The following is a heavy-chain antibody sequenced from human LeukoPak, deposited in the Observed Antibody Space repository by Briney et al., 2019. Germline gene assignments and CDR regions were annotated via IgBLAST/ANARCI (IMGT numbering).Heavy chain of an antibody. D-gene: IGHD6-19*01. V-gene: IGHV3-11*01. J-gene: IGHJ4*02. CDR2: ISDSGSSI. CDR3: ARRSGIAVAGAFDY. CDR1: GFTFSDYY. Sequence: TGGSLRLSCAASGFTFSDYYMSWIRQAPGKGLEWVSHISDSGSSIYYADSVKGRFTISRDNAKNSLYLQMNSLRAEDTAVYYCARRSGIAVAGAFDYWGQGTLVTVSS.